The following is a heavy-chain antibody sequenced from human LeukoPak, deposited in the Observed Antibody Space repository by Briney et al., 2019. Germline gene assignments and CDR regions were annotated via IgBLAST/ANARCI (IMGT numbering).Heavy chain of an antibody. CDR3: ARGNYNFDY. J-gene: IGHJ4*02. D-gene: IGHD5-24*01. CDR2: TYYRSKWYY. V-gene: IGHV6-1*01. CDR1: GESVSSTGAS. Sequence: SQTLSLTCASSGESVSSTGASWNWIRQSPSRGLEWLGRTYYRSKWYYEYALSVQSRIIVAPDTSKNQFSLQLNSVTPEDTAVYYCARGNYNFDYWGQGSLVTVSS.